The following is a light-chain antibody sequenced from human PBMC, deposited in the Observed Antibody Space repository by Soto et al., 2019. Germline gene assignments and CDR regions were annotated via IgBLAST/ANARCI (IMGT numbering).Light chain of an antibody. CDR3: QASDSTLTASV. V-gene: IGLV1-40*01. Sequence: QSVLTQPPSVSGSPGQRVTISCTGNSSNLGAGYDVHWYQQLPGTAPKLVIYGNRNRPSGVPYRFSGSKSGTSASLPITGRQAEEEDDDYCQASDSTLTASVFGGGTKLTVL. CDR1: SSNLGAGYD. J-gene: IGLJ3*02. CDR2: GNR.